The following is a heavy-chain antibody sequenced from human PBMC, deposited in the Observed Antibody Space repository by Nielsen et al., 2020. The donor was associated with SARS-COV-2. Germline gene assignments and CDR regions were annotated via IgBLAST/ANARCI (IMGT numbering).Heavy chain of an antibody. Sequence: ASVKVSCKVSGYTLTELSMHWVRQAPGQGLEWMGIINPSGGSTSYAQKFQGRVTMTRDTSTSTVYMELRSLRADDTAVYYCARERCSSASCYDGMDVWGQGTTVTVSS. CDR3: ARERCSSASCYDGMDV. CDR2: INPSGGST. D-gene: IGHD2-2*01. V-gene: IGHV1-46*01. CDR1: GYTLTELS. J-gene: IGHJ6*02.